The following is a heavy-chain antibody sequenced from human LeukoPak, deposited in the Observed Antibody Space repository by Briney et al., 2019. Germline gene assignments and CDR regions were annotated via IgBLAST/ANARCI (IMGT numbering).Heavy chain of an antibody. Sequence: GGSLRLSCAASGFTFNSYAMSWVRQASGKGLEWVSTVTGSGSATYYADSVKGRFIISRDNSKNTLYLQMNSLRADDTALYYCAKAMSTVMGGTDYWGQGTLVTVSS. CDR1: GFTFNSYA. V-gene: IGHV3-23*01. J-gene: IGHJ4*02. CDR2: VTGSGSAT. D-gene: IGHD4-17*01. CDR3: AKAMSTVMGGTDY.